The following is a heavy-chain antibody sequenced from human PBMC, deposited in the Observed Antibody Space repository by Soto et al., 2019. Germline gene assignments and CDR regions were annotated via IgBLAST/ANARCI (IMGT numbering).Heavy chain of an antibody. CDR3: ARGGFYDSSGARNYHYYGMNV. Sequence: QVQLVQSGAEVKKPGASVKVSCKASGYTITSYGINWVRQAPGQGLEWLGWISAYDGYTNYAQILQGRVSMTTDTSTKTAYMELRSLRSDDTAMYYCARGGFYDSSGARNYHYYGMNVWGQGTTVTVSS. CDR1: GYTITSYG. V-gene: IGHV1-18*01. J-gene: IGHJ6*02. CDR2: ISAYDGYT. D-gene: IGHD3-22*01.